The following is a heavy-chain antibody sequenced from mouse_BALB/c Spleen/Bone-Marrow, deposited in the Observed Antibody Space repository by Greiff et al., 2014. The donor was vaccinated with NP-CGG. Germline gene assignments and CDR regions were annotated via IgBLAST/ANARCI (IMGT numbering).Heavy chain of an antibody. CDR1: GYTFTRYW. V-gene: IGHV1-69*02. D-gene: IGHD2-1*01. Sequence: VQLQQSGAEVVKPGAPVKLSCKASGYTFTRYWMHWVRQRPGRGLEWIGKIDPSDSETHYNHEFKDKATLTVDKSSSTAYIQLSSRTSEDSAVYFCARSGGNYLAWFVYWGQGTLVTVS. J-gene: IGHJ3*01. CDR3: ARSGGNYLAWFVY. CDR2: IDPSDSET.